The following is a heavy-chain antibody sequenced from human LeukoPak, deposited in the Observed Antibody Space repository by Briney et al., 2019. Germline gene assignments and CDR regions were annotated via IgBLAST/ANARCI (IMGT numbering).Heavy chain of an antibody. V-gene: IGHV4-61*02. CDR1: GDSISSDSYY. Sequence: SETLSLTCTVSGDSISSDSYYWSWIRQPAGKGLEWIGRIYTGGSTNYNAPLKSRVTISVDTSKNQFSLKLNSVTAADTAVYFCARGPIAAAGPYGNFYYYMDVWGKGTTVTVSS. J-gene: IGHJ6*03. CDR3: ARGPIAAAGPYGNFYYYMDV. CDR2: IYTGGST. D-gene: IGHD6-13*01.